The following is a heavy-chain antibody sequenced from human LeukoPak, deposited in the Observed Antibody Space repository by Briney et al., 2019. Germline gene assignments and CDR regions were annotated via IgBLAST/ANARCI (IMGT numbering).Heavy chain of an antibody. V-gene: IGHV4-39*07. CDR3: AGRSPIGSGYYDAFDI. D-gene: IGHD3-22*01. CDR1: GGSISSSSYY. J-gene: IGHJ3*02. CDR2: IYYSGST. Sequence: SETLSLTCAVSGGSISSSSYYWGWIRQPPGKGLEWIGSIYYSGSTYYNPSLKSRVTISVDTSKNQFSLKLSSVTAADTAVYYCAGRSPIGSGYYDAFDIWGQGTMVTVSS.